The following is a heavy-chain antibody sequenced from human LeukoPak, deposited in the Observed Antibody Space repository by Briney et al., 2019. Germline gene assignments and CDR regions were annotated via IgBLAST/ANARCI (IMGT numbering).Heavy chain of an antibody. CDR1: GFTFSSYA. V-gene: IGHV3-23*01. D-gene: IGHD3-16*02. CDR2: ISGSGGST. CDR3: AKVEHGHVGGRSRQGGVY. J-gene: IGHJ4*02. Sequence: GGSLRLSCAASGFTFSSYAMSWVRQAPGKGLEWVSAISGSGGSTYYADSVKGRFTISRDNSKNTLYLQMNRLRAEDTAVYYCAKVEHGHVGGRSRQGGVYGGQGTLVTVSS.